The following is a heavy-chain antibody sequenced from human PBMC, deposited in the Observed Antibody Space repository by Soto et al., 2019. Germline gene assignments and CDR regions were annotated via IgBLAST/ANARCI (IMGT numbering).Heavy chain of an antibody. CDR2: INHSGST. Sequence: PSETLSLTCAVYGGSFSGYYWSWIRQPPGKGLEWIGEINHSGSTNYNPSLKSRVTISVDTSKNQFSLKLSSVTAADTAVYYCARDIVVDTAMVDFYYFDYWGQGTLVTVSS. D-gene: IGHD5-18*01. CDR3: ARDIVVDTAMVDFYYFDY. CDR1: GGSFSGYY. V-gene: IGHV4-34*01. J-gene: IGHJ4*02.